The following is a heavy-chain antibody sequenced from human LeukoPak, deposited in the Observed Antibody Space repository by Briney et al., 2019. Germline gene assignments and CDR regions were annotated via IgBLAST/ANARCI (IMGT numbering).Heavy chain of an antibody. Sequence: SETLSLTCTVSGGSMSSYYWTWIRQPPGKGLEWIGYTYYSGSTNYSPSLKSRVTISVDTSKNQFSLNLTSVTVADTAVYYCARAPGRLRSLDYWGQGTLVTVSS. CDR3: ARAPGRLRSLDY. D-gene: IGHD3-10*01. J-gene: IGHJ4*02. CDR2: TYYSGST. CDR1: GGSMSSYY. V-gene: IGHV4-59*01.